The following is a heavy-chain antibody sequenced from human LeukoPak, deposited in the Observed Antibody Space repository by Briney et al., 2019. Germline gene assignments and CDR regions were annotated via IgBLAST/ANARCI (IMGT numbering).Heavy chain of an antibody. Sequence: ASVKVSCKASGYTFSNYAIHWVRQAPGQGLEWMGWISAYNGNTNYAQKLQGRVTMTTDTSTSTAYMELRSLRSDDTAVYYCARIAAAGTGKFDYWGQGTLVTVSS. V-gene: IGHV1-18*01. D-gene: IGHD6-13*01. CDR2: ISAYNGNT. CDR1: GYTFSNYA. J-gene: IGHJ4*02. CDR3: ARIAAAGTGKFDY.